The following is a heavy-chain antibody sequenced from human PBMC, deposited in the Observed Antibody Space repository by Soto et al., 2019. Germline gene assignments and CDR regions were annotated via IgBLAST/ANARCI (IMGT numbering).Heavy chain of an antibody. CDR2: IYHSGST. D-gene: IGHD1-26*01. J-gene: IGHJ4*02. CDR3: ASRLGATRFDN. CDR1: GGSISNTNW. Sequence: SETLSLTCALSGGSISNTNWWSWVRQPPGKGLEWIGEIYHSGSTNYNPSLKSRLTISVDKSRDQFSLRLSSVTAAETAVYYCASRLGATRFDNWGQGILVT. V-gene: IGHV4-4*02.